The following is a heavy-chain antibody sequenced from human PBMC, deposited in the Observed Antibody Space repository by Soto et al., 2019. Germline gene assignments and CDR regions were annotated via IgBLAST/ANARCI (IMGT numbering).Heavy chain of an antibody. V-gene: IGHV1-3*01. CDR1: GYSFTNYA. CDR2: INAGNGNT. Sequence: QVQLVQSGAEVKKPGASVKVSCKASGYSFTNYAMHWVRQAPGQRLEWMGWINAGNGNTKYSQKFQGRVSFTRDTSATTAYMELSSLRSEDTAVYYCARDPAIASAGNYFDYWGQGTLVTVSS. J-gene: IGHJ4*02. D-gene: IGHD6-13*01. CDR3: ARDPAIASAGNYFDY.